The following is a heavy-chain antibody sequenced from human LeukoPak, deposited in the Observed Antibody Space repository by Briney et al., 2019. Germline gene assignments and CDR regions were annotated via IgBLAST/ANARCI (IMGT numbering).Heavy chain of an antibody. J-gene: IGHJ6*03. D-gene: IGHD3-3*01. CDR1: GGSFSGYY. CDR2: INNSGST. V-gene: IGHV4-34*01. Sequence: SETLSLTCAVYGGSFSGYYWSWIRHPPGKGLEWIGEINNSGSTNYNPSLKSRVTISVDTSKNQFSLKLSSVTAADTAVYYCARGWSGDYTDNYYYYMDVWGKGTTVTVSS. CDR3: ARGWSGDYTDNYYYYMDV.